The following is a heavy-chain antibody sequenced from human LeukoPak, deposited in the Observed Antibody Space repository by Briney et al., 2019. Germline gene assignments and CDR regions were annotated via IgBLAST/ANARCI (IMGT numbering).Heavy chain of an antibody. CDR2: IYPDDSDT. V-gene: IGHV5-51*01. CDR1: GYSFTGNW. CDR3: ARRRGNYYGVDY. D-gene: IGHD1-26*01. J-gene: IGHJ4*02. Sequence: GESLKISCKVSGYSFTGNWIAWVRQMPGKGLEWMGIIYPDDSDTTYNPSFQGQVTISADKSISTAYLQWSSLKASDTAMYYCARRRGNYYGVDYWGQGTLVTVSS.